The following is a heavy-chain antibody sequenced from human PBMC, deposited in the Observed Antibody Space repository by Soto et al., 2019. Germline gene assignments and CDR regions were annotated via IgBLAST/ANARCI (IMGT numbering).Heavy chain of an antibody. CDR1: DYTFSVSY. V-gene: IGHV1-46*01. CDR3: ATDGGHHDLDY. J-gene: IGHJ4*02. Sequence: QVQLVQSGAEVRKPGASVKLSCKTSDYTFSVSYIHWVRQALGQGLEWMGRIIPSAGHTIYAQKFQSRVIMTRDTSTSTVYMEVSSLSSEDTALYYCATDGGHHDLDYWGLGSLVTVSA. D-gene: IGHD3-16*01. CDR2: IIPSAGHT.